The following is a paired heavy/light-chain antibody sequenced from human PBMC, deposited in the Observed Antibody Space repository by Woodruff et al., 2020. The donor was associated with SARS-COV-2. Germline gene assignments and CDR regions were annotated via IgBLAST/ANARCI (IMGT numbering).Heavy chain of an antibody. CDR3: AKATGSDFTSGCD. V-gene: IGHV4-4*02. CDR2: ISHGGST. CDR1: GGPISSHNW. D-gene: IGHD2-15*01. J-gene: IGHJ4*02. Sequence: QVQLLESGPGLVKPSGTLSLTCAVSGGPISSHNWWSWVRQAPGKGLEWIGEISHGGSTTYNPSLKSRVSISLDKSKNQFSLNLNSVTAADTAIYYCAKATGSDFTSGCDWGQGTLVTVSS.
Light chain of an antibody. J-gene: IGLJ3*02. CDR3: ETWDSNIRV. CDR2: LEGTGRY. Sequence: QPVLTQSSSASASLGSSVKLTCTLSSGHSSYIIAWHQQQPGKAPRYLMKLEGTGRYNKGTGVPDRFSGSSSGAGRYLTISNLQFGDEADYYCETWDSNIRVFGGGTKLTVL. CDR1: SGHSSYI. V-gene: IGLV4-60*02.